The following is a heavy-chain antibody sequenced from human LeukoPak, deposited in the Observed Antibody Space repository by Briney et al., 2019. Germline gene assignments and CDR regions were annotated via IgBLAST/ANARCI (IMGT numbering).Heavy chain of an antibody. Sequence: GGSLRLSRAASGFTFSIYAMHWVRQAPGKGLEWVAVISYDGSNKYYADSVKGRFSISRDNSKNTLYLQMNSLRAEDTAVYYCPRATQYYYYSMDVWGQGTTVTVSS. CDR1: GFTFSIYA. CDR3: PRATQYYYYSMDV. J-gene: IGHJ6*02. D-gene: IGHD2/OR15-2a*01. V-gene: IGHV3-30-3*01. CDR2: ISYDGSNK.